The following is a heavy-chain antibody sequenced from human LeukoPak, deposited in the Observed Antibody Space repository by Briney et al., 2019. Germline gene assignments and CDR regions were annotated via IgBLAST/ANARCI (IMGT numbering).Heavy chain of an antibody. Sequence: PSETLSLTRAVYGGSFSGYYWSWIRHPPGKGLKWIGEINHSGSTNYNPSLKSRVTISVDTSKDQFSLKLSSVTAADTAVYYCARRSTKVITMIVVRGAFDIWGQGTMVTVSS. V-gene: IGHV4-34*01. CDR1: GGSFSGYY. J-gene: IGHJ3*02. CDR2: INHSGST. CDR3: ARRSTKVITMIVVRGAFDI. D-gene: IGHD3-22*01.